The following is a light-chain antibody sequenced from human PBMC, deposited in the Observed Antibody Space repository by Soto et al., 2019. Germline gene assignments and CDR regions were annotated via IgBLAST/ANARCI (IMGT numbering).Light chain of an antibody. CDR2: DDS. CDR1: SSNIGSNF. CDR3: GPWDNSLSVVV. Sequence: QSVLTEPPSVSAAPGQKVSMSCSGGSSNIGSNFVAWYQQLPGKAPKLLIYDDSKRPYGIPGRFSASKSGTSATLGITDLQTGDEGDYFCGPWDNSLSVVVFGGGTKVTVL. J-gene: IGLJ3*02. V-gene: IGLV1-51*01.